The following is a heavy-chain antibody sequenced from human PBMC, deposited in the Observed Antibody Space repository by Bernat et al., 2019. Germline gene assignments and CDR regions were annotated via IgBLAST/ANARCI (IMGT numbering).Heavy chain of an antibody. V-gene: IGHV3-73*02. CDR3: TRLDIVVVPAGVEDY. J-gene: IGHJ4*02. CDR1: GFTFSGSA. CDR2: IRSKANCCAT. Sequence: EVQLVESGGGLVQPGGSLKLSCAASGFTFSGSAMHWVRQASGQGLEWVGRIRSKANCCATAYAASVKGRFTISRDDSKNTAYLQMNSLKTEDTAVYYCTRLDIVVVPAGVEDYWGQGTLVTVSS. D-gene: IGHD2-2*03.